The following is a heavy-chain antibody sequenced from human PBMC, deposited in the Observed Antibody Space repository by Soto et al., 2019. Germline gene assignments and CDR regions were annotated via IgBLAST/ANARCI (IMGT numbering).Heavy chain of an antibody. V-gene: IGHV3-53*01. CDR3: ASTRGLSSGWGDAFDV. D-gene: IGHD6-19*01. CDR2: IYSGGST. CDR1: GFTVSSNY. J-gene: IGHJ3*01. Sequence: GGSLRLSCAASGFTVSSNYMSWVRQAPGKGLEWVSVIYSGGSTYYADSVKGRFTISRDNPKNTLYLQMNSLRAEDTAVYYCASTRGLSSGWGDAFDVWGQGTMVTVSS.